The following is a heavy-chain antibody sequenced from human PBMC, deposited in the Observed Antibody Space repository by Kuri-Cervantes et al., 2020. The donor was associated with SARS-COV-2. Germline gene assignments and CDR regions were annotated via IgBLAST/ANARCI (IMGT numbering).Heavy chain of an antibody. CDR2: ISGSGGST. D-gene: IGHD2-2*01. V-gene: IGHV3-23*01. Sequence: GEALKIPCAASGFPFSSYAMRWVRQAPGKGLEWVSAISGSGGSTYYADSVKGRFTISRDKSKNTLYLQMNSLRAEDTAVYYCAKKGVGSSTSTVYYYYYMDVWGKGTTVTVSS. CDR1: GFPFSSYA. CDR3: AKKGVGSSTSTVYYYYYMDV. J-gene: IGHJ6*03.